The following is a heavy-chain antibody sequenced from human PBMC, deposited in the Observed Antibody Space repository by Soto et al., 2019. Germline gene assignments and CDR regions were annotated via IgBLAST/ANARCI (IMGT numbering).Heavy chain of an antibody. CDR1: GGTFSSYT. Sequence: QVQLVQSGAEVQKPGSSVKVSCKASGGTFSSYTISWVRQAPGQGLEWMGRIIPILGIANYAQKFQGRVTIAADKSTSTAYMEVSSLGSEDTAVYYCARDSPEERTGYYVDGAFDIWGQGTMVTVSS. D-gene: IGHD3-9*01. J-gene: IGHJ3*02. V-gene: IGHV1-69*08. CDR2: IIPILGIA. CDR3: ARDSPEERTGYYVDGAFDI.